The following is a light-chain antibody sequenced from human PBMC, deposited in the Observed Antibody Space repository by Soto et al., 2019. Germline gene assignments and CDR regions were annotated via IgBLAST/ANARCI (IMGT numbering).Light chain of an antibody. CDR1: QSVGTS. CDR3: QQRNNWLT. J-gene: IGKJ4*01. V-gene: IGKV3-11*01. CDR2: AAS. Sequence: DIVLTQSPATLSLSPGERATLSCRASQSVGTSLAWFQHKPGQAPRLLLYAASNRAAGIPVRFSGSGSGTVFTLTISSLEPEDFAVYYCQQRNNWLTFGGGTKVEIK.